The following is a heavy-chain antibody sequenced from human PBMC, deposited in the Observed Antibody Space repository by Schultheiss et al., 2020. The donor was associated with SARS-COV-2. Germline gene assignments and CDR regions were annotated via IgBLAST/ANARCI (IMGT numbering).Heavy chain of an antibody. D-gene: IGHD2-15*01. CDR2: IYHSGTT. J-gene: IGHJ4*02. V-gene: IGHV4-38-2*02. CDR3: AREVTGRADY. Sequence: SETLSLTCGVSGYSISSGYYWGWIRQPPGKGLEWIGSIYHSGTTYYNSSLKSLVTISVDTSKNQFSLKLSSVTAADTAVYYCAREVTGRADYWGRGTLVTVSS. CDR1: GYSISSGYY.